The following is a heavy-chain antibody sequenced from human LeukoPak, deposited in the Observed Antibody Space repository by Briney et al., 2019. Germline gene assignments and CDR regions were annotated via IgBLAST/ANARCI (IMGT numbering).Heavy chain of an antibody. CDR3: AVGYCSGGSCYSPFDY. J-gene: IGHJ4*02. D-gene: IGHD2-15*01. CDR1: GGSISSYY. CDR2: IYYSGST. V-gene: IGHV4-59*01. Sequence: PSETLSLTCTVSGGSISSYYWSWIRQPPGKGLEWIGYIYYSGSTNYNPSLKSRVTISVDTSKNQFSLKLSSVTAADTAVYYCAVGYCSGGSCYSPFDYWGRGTQVRVSS.